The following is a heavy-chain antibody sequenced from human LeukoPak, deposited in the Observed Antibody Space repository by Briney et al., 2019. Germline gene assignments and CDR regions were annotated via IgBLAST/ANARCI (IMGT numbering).Heavy chain of an antibody. J-gene: IGHJ4*02. CDR2: ISSSSSYI. CDR1: GFTFSSYG. D-gene: IGHD3-22*01. Sequence: GGSLRLSCAASGFTFSSYGMHWVRQAPGKGLEWVSSISSSSSYIYYADSVKGRFTISRDNAKNSLYLQMNSLRAEDTAVYYCARDRTTYYYDSSGYKLLDYWGQGTLVTVSS. CDR3: ARDRTTYYYDSSGYKLLDY. V-gene: IGHV3-21*01.